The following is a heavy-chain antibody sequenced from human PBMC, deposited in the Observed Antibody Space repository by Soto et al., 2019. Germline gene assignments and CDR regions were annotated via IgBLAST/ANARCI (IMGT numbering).Heavy chain of an antibody. V-gene: IGHV4-30-2*01. CDR1: GGSISSGGYS. J-gene: IGHJ5*02. CDR3: ARELAYCGGDCYSGVEMATDIGFDP. Sequence: PSETLSLTCAVSGGSISSGGYSWSWIRQPPGKGLEWIGYIYHSGSTYYNPSLKSRVTISVDRSKNQFSLKLSSVTAADTAVYYCARELAYCGGDCYSGVEMATDIGFDPWGQGTLVTVSS. D-gene: IGHD2-21*02. CDR2: IYHSGST.